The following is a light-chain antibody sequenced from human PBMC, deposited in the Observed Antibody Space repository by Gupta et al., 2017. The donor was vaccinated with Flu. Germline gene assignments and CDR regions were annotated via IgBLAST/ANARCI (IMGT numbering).Light chain of an antibody. J-gene: IGLJ1*01. CDR2: EVT. Sequence: QSALTQSASVSGSPGQSIAISCTGASSDVGDYNNVSWYQQHPGKAPKLMMYEVTNRPSGVYNRFPGSKSGNTASLTISGLQAEDEADYYCSSYKSSSSRYVFGTGTKVTVL. CDR3: SSYKSSSSRYV. CDR1: SSDVGDYNN. V-gene: IGLV2-14*01.